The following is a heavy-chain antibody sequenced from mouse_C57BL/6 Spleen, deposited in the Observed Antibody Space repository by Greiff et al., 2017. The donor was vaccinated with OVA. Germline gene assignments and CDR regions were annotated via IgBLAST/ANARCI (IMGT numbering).Heavy chain of an antibody. CDR1: GYTFTDYN. CDR2: FNPNNGGT. Sequence: EVQLQQSGPELVKPGASVKMSCKASGYTFTDYNMHWVKQSHGKSLEWIGYFNPNNGGTSYNQKFKGKATLTVNKSSSTAYMELRSLTSEDSAVYYCATSYGSSYFYWYFDVWGTGTTVTVSS. CDR3: ATSYGSSYFYWYFDV. D-gene: IGHD1-1*01. J-gene: IGHJ1*03. V-gene: IGHV1-22*01.